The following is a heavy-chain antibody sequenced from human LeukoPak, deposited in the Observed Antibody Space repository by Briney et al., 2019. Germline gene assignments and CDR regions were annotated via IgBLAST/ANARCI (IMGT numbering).Heavy chain of an antibody. CDR1: GGSFSGYY. Sequence: SETLSLTCAVYGGSFSGYYWSWIRQPPGKGLEGIGEINHSGSTNYNPSLKSRVTLSVDTSKNQFSLKLSSVTAADTAVYYCARGAVAGTEGFDYWGQGTLVTVSS. J-gene: IGHJ4*02. V-gene: IGHV4-34*01. CDR2: INHSGST. CDR3: ARGAVAGTEGFDY. D-gene: IGHD6-19*01.